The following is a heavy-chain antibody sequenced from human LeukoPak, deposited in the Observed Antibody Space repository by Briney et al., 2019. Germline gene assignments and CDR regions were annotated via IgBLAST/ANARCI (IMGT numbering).Heavy chain of an antibody. V-gene: IGHV4-4*07. CDR1: GGSINSYY. CDR2: IYTSGST. D-gene: IGHD3-10*01. J-gene: IGHJ5*02. CDR3: ARGSVLLWFGEPNPNWFDP. Sequence: KPSETLSLTCTVSGGSINSYYWSWIRQPPGKGLEWIGRIYTSGSTNYNPSLKSRVTMSVDTSKNQFSLKLSSVTAADTAVYYCARGSVLLWFGEPNPNWFDPWGQGTLVTVSS.